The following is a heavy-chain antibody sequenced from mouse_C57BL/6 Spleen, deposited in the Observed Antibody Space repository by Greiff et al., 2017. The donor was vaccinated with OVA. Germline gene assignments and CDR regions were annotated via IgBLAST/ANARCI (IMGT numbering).Heavy chain of an antibody. CDR2: IYPGDGDT. CDR3: ARGELLRAMDY. D-gene: IGHD1-1*01. CDR1: GYAFSSSW. J-gene: IGHJ4*01. V-gene: IGHV1-82*01. Sequence: QVQLQQSGPELVKPGASVKISCKASGYAFSSSWMNWVKQRPGKGLEWIGRIYPGDGDTNYNGKFKGKATLTADKSSSTAYMQLSSLTSEDSAVYFCARGELLRAMDYWGQGTSVTVSS.